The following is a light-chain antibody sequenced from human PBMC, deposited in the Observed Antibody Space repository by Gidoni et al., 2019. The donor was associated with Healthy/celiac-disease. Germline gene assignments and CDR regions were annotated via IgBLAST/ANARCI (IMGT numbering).Light chain of an antibody. CDR2: DAS. Sequence: EIVLTQSPATLSLSPGERATLSCRASQSVSSYLAWYQQQPGQAPRLLIYDASTRATGIPARFSGSGSGTDFTLTISSLEPEDFAVYYCQQRSNWPLLTFGGGTKVEIK. V-gene: IGKV3-11*01. J-gene: IGKJ4*01. CDR1: QSVSSY. CDR3: QQRSNWPLLT.